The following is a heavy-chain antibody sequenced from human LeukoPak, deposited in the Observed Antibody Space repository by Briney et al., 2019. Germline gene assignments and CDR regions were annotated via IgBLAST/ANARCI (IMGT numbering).Heavy chain of an antibody. CDR2: ISSKAYGGTT. CDR3: TRDDYGDL. Sequence: GGSLRLSCTASGFTFGDYAMSWFRQAPGKGLEWVGFISSKAYGGTTEYAASVKGRFTISRDDSKSLAYLQMNSLKTEDTAIYFCTRDDYGDLWGQGTLVTVSS. J-gene: IGHJ5*02. V-gene: IGHV3-49*03. CDR1: GFTFGDYA. D-gene: IGHD4-17*01.